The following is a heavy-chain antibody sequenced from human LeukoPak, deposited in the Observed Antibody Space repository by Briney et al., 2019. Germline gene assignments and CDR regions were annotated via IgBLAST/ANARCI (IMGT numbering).Heavy chain of an antibody. D-gene: IGHD2-15*01. CDR2: ISYNGSNK. J-gene: IGHJ4*02. CDR1: GFTFSSYG. Sequence: GRSLRLSCAASGFTFSSYGMHWVRQAPGKGLEWVAVISYNGSNKYYADSVKGRFTISRDNSKNTLYLQMNSLRAEDTAVYYCAKDFKILVVGLFGYWGQGTLVTVSS. CDR3: AKDFKILVVGLFGY. V-gene: IGHV3-30*18.